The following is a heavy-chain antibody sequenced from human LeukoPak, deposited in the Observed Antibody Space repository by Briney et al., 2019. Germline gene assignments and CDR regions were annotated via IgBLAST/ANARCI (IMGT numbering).Heavy chain of an antibody. D-gene: IGHD2-2*01. CDR3: AREYCSSTSCCFDY. J-gene: IGHJ4*02. Sequence: GGSLRLSCAASGFTFSSYAMSWVRQAPGKGLEWVSAISGSGGSTYYADSAKGRFTISRDNSKNTLYLQMNSLRAEDTAVYYCAREYCSSTSCCFDYWGQGTLVTVSS. CDR1: GFTFSSYA. CDR2: ISGSGGST. V-gene: IGHV3-23*01.